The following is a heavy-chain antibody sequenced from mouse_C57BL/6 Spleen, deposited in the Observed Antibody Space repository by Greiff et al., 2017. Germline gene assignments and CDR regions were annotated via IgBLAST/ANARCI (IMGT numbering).Heavy chain of an antibody. J-gene: IGHJ2*01. CDR3: ASYYYGSSYVSFDY. CDR1: GYTFTSYW. V-gene: IGHV1-69*01. Sequence: VQLKQPGAELVMPGASVKLSCKASGYTFTSYWMHWVKQRPGQGLEWIGEIDPSDSYTNYNQKFKGKSTLTVDKSSCTAYMQLSSLTSEDSAVYYCASYYYGSSYVSFDYWGQGTTLTVSS. D-gene: IGHD1-1*01. CDR2: IDPSDSYT.